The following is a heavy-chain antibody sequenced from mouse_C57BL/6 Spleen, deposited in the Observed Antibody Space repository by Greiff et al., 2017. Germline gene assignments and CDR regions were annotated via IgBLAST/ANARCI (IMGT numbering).Heavy chain of an antibody. J-gene: IGHJ1*03. CDR2: IDPEDGET. CDR3: ARGDGSSYSRWYFDV. D-gene: IGHD1-1*01. CDR1: GFNIKDYY. V-gene: IGHV14-2*01. Sequence: EVQLVESGAELVKPGASVKLSCTASGFNIKDYYMHWVKQRTEQGLEWIGRIDPEDGETKYAPKFQGKATITADTSSNTAYLQLSSLTSEDTAVYYGARGDGSSYSRWYFDVWGTGTTVTVSS.